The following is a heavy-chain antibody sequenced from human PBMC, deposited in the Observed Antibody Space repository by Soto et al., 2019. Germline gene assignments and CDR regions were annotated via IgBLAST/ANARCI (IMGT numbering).Heavy chain of an antibody. CDR2: ISPGSRYP. Sequence: PGGSLRLSCASSGFTFSDYYMSWIRQAPGKGLEWLSYISPGSRYPAYADSVKGRFTISRDNARRSLSLQVNSLTVDYTAIYYCVRGGGGGLFDPWGQGSMVTVSS. J-gene: IGHJ5*02. CDR1: GFTFSDYY. V-gene: IGHV3-11*06. CDR3: VRGGGGGLFDP. D-gene: IGHD2-15*01.